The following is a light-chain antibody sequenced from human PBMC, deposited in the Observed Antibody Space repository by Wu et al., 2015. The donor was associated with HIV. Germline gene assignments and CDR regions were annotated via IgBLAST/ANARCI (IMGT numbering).Light chain of an antibody. J-gene: IGKJ2*01. CDR3: QQRSDWMYT. CDR2: KAS. V-gene: IGKV1-5*03. CDR1: QSISSW. Sequence: DIQMTQSPSTLSASVGDRVTITCRASQSISSWLAWYQQKPGKAPKLLIYKASSLESGVPSRFSGSGSGTDFTLTISSLEPEDFAVYYCQQRSDWMYTFGQGTKLEIK.